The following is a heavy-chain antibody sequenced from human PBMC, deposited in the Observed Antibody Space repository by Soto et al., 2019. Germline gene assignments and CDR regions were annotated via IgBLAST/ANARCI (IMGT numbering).Heavy chain of an antibody. J-gene: IGHJ4*02. CDR3: ARDAASWGY. V-gene: IGHV3-48*02. Sequence: EVQLVESGGGLVQPGGSLRLSCAASGFTFTTYSMNWVRQAPGKGLEWVSYISSSSSTTYYADSVKGRFTISRDNAKNSLYLKRNSRRDENTAVYYCARDAASWGYWGQGTLVTVSS. CDR2: ISSSSSTT. CDR1: GFTFTTYS. D-gene: IGHD3-16*01.